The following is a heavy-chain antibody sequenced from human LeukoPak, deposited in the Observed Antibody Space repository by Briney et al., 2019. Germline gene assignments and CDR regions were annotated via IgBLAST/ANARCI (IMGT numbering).Heavy chain of an antibody. V-gene: IGHV3-23*01. D-gene: IGHD2-2*01. CDR1: GFTFSSYA. Sequence: GGSLRLSCAASGFTFSSYAMSWVRQAPGKGLEWVSAISGSGGSTYYADSVKGRFTISRDNSKTTLYLQMNTLRAEDTAVYYCAKGSWDVVAGVTRGAPFDYWGQGTLVTVSS. J-gene: IGHJ4*02. CDR2: ISGSGGST. CDR3: AKGSWDVVAGVTRGAPFDY.